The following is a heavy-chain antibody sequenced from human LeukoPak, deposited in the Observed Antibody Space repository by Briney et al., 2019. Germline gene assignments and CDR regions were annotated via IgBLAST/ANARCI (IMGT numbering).Heavy chain of an antibody. V-gene: IGHV3-30*02. Sequence: GGSLRLSCAASGFTFSSYGMHWVRQAPGKGLEWVAFIRYDGSNKYYADSVKGRFTISRDNSKNTLYLQMSSLRAEDTAVYYCAKDRDTALYYWGQGTLVTVSS. J-gene: IGHJ4*02. CDR1: GFTFSSYG. CDR3: AKDRDTALYY. CDR2: IRYDGSNK. D-gene: IGHD5-18*01.